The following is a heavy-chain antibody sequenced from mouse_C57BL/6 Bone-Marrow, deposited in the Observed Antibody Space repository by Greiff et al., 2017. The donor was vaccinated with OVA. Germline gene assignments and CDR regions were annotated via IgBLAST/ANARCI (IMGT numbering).Heavy chain of an antibody. CDR1: GFTFSDYG. V-gene: IGHV5-17*01. J-gene: IGHJ2*01. Sequence: EVKLVESGGGLVKPGGSLKLSCAASGFTFSDYGMHWVRQAPEKGLEWVAYISRGSSTIYYADTVKGRFTISRDNAKNTLFLQMTSLRSEDTAMYYCARRTYGYDGGDYWGQGTTLTVSS. D-gene: IGHD2-2*01. CDR3: ARRTYGYDGGDY. CDR2: ISRGSSTI.